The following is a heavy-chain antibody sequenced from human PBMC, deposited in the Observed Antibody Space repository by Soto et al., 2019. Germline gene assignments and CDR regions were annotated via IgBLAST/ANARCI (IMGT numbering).Heavy chain of an antibody. V-gene: IGHV4-59*08. CDR1: GGSISSYY. CDR3: ARGGERSWIQLWP. D-gene: IGHD5-18*01. J-gene: IGHJ5*02. CDR2: IYYSGST. Sequence: QVQLQESGPGLVKPSETLSLTCTVSGGSISSYYWSWIRQPPGKGLEWIGYIYYSGSTNYNPSLKSRVTISVDTSTNQFSLKLSSVTAADTAVYYCARGGERSWIQLWPWGQGTLVTVSS.